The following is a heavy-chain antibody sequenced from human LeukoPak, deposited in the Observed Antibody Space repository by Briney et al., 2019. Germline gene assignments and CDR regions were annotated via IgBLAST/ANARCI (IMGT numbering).Heavy chain of an antibody. J-gene: IGHJ4*02. V-gene: IGHV4-38-2*01. CDR3: ARSRSHYYYDSSGHGEFDY. CDR2: IYHSGST. CDR1: GYSISSGYY. Sequence: PSETLSLTCAVSGYSISSGYYWGWIRQPPRKGLEWIGSIYHSGSTYYNPSLKSRVTISVDTSKNQFSLKLSSVPAADTAVYYCARSRSHYYYDSSGHGEFDYWGQGTLVTVSS. D-gene: IGHD3-22*01.